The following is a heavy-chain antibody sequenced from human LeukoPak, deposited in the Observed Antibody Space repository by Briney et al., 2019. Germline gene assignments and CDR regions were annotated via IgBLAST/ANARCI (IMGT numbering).Heavy chain of an antibody. D-gene: IGHD3-10*01. CDR3: AGSMFRGLITFDY. J-gene: IGHJ4*02. Sequence: SVKGRFTISRDNAKNSLYLQMNSLRDEDTAVYYCAGSMFRGLITFDYWGRGTQVTVSS. V-gene: IGHV3-48*02.